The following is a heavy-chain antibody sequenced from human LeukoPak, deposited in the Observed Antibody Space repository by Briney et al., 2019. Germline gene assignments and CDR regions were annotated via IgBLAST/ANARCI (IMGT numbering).Heavy chain of an antibody. V-gene: IGHV4-39*01. Sequence: KPSETLSLTCTVSGGSISISNYYWGWIRQPPGRGLEWIGSISYSGTYYNPSLKGRLTISVDTSKNHFSLNLRSVTAADTAVYYCARRTSNPVGAIDYWGQGTLVTVSS. CDR3: ARRTSNPVGAIDY. CDR1: GGSISISNYY. J-gene: IGHJ4*02. CDR2: ISYSGT. D-gene: IGHD3-16*01.